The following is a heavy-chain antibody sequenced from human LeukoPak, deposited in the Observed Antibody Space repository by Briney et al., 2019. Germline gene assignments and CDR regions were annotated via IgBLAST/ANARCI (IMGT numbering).Heavy chain of an antibody. Sequence: SVKVSCKASGGTFSSYAISWVRQAPGQGLEWMGRIIPIFGIANYAQKFQGGVTITADKSTSTAYMELSSLRSEDTAVYYCARDLEPWPEKNWFDPWGQGTLVTVSS. CDR3: ARDLEPWPEKNWFDP. CDR1: GGTFSSYA. V-gene: IGHV1-69*04. J-gene: IGHJ5*02. CDR2: IIPIFGIA. D-gene: IGHD1-14*01.